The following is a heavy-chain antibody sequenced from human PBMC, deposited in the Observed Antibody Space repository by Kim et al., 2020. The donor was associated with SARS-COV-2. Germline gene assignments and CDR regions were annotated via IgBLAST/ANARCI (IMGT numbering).Heavy chain of an antibody. Sequence: SETLSLTCAVYGGSFSGYYWSWIRQPPGKGLEWIGEINHSGSTNYNPSLKSRVTISVDTSKNQFSLKLSSVTAADTAVYYCARVRGITMVRGAGRYYYGMDVWGQGTTVTVSS. D-gene: IGHD3-10*01. V-gene: IGHV4-34*01. J-gene: IGHJ6*02. CDR3: ARVRGITMVRGAGRYYYGMDV. CDR1: GGSFSGYY. CDR2: INHSGST.